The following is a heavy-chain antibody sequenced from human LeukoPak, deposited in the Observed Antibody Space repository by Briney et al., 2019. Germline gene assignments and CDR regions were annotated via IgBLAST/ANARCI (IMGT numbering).Heavy chain of an antibody. CDR3: ARAVAGNAPVNY. J-gene: IGHJ4*02. CDR1: GYTFTGYY. D-gene: IGHD6-19*01. Sequence: ASVKVSCKASGYTFTGYYMHWVRQAPGQGLEWMGWINPNSGGTNYAQKFQGRVTMTRDTSISTAYMELSRLRSDDTAVYYCARAVAGNAPVNYWGQGTLVTVSS. CDR2: INPNSGGT. V-gene: IGHV1-2*02.